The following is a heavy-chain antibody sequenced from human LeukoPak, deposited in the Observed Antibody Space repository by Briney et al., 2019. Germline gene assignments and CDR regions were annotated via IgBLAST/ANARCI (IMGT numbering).Heavy chain of an antibody. Sequence: PSETLSLTCTVSGGSISSGGYYWSWIRQHPEKGLEWIGYIYYSGSTYYNPSLKSRVTISVDTSKNQFSLKLSSVTAADTAVYYCARVPYYDILTGYSPTGFDPWGQGTLVTVSS. D-gene: IGHD3-9*01. CDR2: IYYSGST. CDR3: ARVPYYDILTGYSPTGFDP. V-gene: IGHV4-31*03. J-gene: IGHJ5*02. CDR1: GGSISSGGYY.